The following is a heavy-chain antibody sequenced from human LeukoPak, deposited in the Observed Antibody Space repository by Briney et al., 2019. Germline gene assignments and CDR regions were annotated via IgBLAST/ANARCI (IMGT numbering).Heavy chain of an antibody. CDR1: GYTFTSYG. CDR3: ARAIHYDILTGSLTLCWFDP. Sequence: ASVKVSCKASGYTFTSYGISWVRQAPGQGLEWMGWISAYNGNTNYAQKLQGRVTMTTDTSTSTAYMELRSLRSDDTAVYYCARAIHYDILTGSLTLCWFDPWGQGTLVTVSS. D-gene: IGHD3-9*01. J-gene: IGHJ5*02. CDR2: ISAYNGNT. V-gene: IGHV1-18*04.